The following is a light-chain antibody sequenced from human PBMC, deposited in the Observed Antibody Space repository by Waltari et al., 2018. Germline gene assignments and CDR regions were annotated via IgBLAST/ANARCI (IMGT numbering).Light chain of an antibody. Sequence: QSALTQPPSATGSPGQSVTLSCTGGRWAVGAYRYVTWYQQHPGSAPKVIMYEVDKRPSGVPDRFSGSKSGTTASLTISGLKVEDEADYYCTSYGGTNNFLFGSGTKVTV. CDR2: EVD. CDR1: RWAVGAYRY. V-gene: IGLV2-8*01. CDR3: TSYGGTNNFL. J-gene: IGLJ1*01.